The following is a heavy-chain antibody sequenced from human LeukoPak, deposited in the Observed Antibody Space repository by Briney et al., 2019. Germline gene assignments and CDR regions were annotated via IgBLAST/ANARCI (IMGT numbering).Heavy chain of an antibody. CDR3: ARSTAYCSGGSCFTKNSPWYFDL. CDR1: GGSISSGGYY. Sequence: SETLSLTCTVSGGSISSGGYYWSWIRQHPGKGLEWIGYIYYSGSTYYNPSLKSRVTISVDTSKNQFSLKLSSVTAADTAVYYCARSTAYCSGGSCFTKNSPWYFDLWGRGTLVTVSS. J-gene: IGHJ2*01. CDR2: IYYSGST. D-gene: IGHD2-15*01. V-gene: IGHV4-31*03.